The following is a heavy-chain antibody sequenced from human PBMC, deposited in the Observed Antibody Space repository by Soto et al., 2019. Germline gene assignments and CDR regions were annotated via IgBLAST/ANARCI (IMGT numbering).Heavy chain of an antibody. CDR2: INPNSGGT. CDR3: ARVVRPGFQYSYGMDV. J-gene: IGHJ6*02. V-gene: IGHV1-2*02. CDR1: GYTFTGYY. Sequence: GASVKVSCKASGYTFTGYYMHWVRQAPGQGLEWMGWINPNSGGTNYAQKFQGRVTMTRDTSISTAYMELSRLRSDDTAVYYCARVVRPGFQYSYGMDVWGQGTTVTVSS.